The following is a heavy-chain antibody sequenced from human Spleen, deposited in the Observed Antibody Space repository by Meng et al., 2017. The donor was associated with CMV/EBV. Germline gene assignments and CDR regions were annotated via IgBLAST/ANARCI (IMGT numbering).Heavy chain of an antibody. CDR3: ARDRRVGGASGTVDS. V-gene: IGHV3-21*01. CDR2: ISTSSAYI. J-gene: IGHJ4*02. CDR1: GFTFSNYS. D-gene: IGHD3-10*01. Sequence: GGSLRLSCAASGFTFSNYSMNWVRQAPGKGLEWVSSISTSSAYIYYADSVEGRFTISRDNAKKSLFLEVNSLRADDTAVYYCARDRRVGGASGTVDSWGQGTLVTVSS.